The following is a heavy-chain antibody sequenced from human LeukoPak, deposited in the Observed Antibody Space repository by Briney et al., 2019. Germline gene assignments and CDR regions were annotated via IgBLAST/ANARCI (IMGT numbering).Heavy chain of an antibody. CDR2: IYYTGAT. J-gene: IGHJ4*02. Sequence: PSETLSLTCTVSGGSISSNSHYWAWIRQPPGKGLEWIGSIYYTGATFYSPSLKSRVTISVDTSKNQFSLKVISVTAADTAVYYCAREEASAGDYWGQGTLVTVSS. D-gene: IGHD6-13*01. CDR1: GGSISSNSHY. V-gene: IGHV4-39*01. CDR3: AREEASAGDY.